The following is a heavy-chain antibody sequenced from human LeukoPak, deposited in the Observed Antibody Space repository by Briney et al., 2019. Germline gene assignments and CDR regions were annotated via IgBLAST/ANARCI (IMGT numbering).Heavy chain of an antibody. V-gene: IGHV3-30*18. Sequence: PGRSLRLSCAAYGFTFSSYGMHWVRQAPGKGLKWVAVISYDGSNKYYADSVKGRFTISRDNSKNTLYLQMNSLRAEDTAVYYCAKDKRPKNYGSGSSLPGYWGQGTLVTVSS. CDR1: GFTFSSYG. J-gene: IGHJ4*02. D-gene: IGHD3-10*01. CDR3: AKDKRPKNYGSGSSLPGY. CDR2: ISYDGSNK.